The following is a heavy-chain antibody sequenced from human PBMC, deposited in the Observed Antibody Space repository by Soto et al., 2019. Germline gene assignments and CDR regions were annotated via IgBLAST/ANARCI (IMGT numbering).Heavy chain of an antibody. Sequence: SETLSLTCTVSGGSISSYYWSWIRQPPGKGLEWIGYIYYSGSTNYNPSLKSRVTISVDTSKNQFSLKLSSVTAADTAVYYCARAPHCSGGSCYSFDDYYYYMDLWGKGTTVTVSS. CDR3: ARAPHCSGGSCYSFDDYYYYMDL. D-gene: IGHD2-15*01. CDR1: GGSISSYY. CDR2: IYYSGST. J-gene: IGHJ6*03. V-gene: IGHV4-59*01.